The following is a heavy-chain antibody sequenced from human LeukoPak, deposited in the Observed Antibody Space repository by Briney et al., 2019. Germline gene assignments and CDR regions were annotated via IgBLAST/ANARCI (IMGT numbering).Heavy chain of an antibody. CDR1: GGSFSGYY. Sequence: SETLSLTCAVYGGSFSGYYWSWIRQPPGKGLEWIGYIYHSGSTYYNPSLKSRVTISVDRSKNQFSLKLSSVTAADTAVYYCARVDTYYYDSSGLLSRGAFDIWGQGTMVTVSS. J-gene: IGHJ3*02. CDR2: IYHSGST. V-gene: IGHV4-34*01. D-gene: IGHD3-22*01. CDR3: ARVDTYYYDSSGLLSRGAFDI.